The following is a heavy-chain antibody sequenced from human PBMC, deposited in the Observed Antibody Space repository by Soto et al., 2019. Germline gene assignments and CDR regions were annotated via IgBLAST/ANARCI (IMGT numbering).Heavy chain of an antibody. CDR1: GGTFSSYA. Sequence: QVQLVQSGAEVKKPGSSVKVSCKASGGTFSSYAISWVRQAPGQGLEWMGGIIPIFGTANYAQKFQGRVTITADESTSKAYMELCSLRSEDTAVYYCARGRYCSSTSCYTGDNWFDPWGQGTLVTVSS. J-gene: IGHJ5*02. D-gene: IGHD2-2*02. CDR3: ARGRYCSSTSCYTGDNWFDP. V-gene: IGHV1-69*01. CDR2: IIPIFGTA.